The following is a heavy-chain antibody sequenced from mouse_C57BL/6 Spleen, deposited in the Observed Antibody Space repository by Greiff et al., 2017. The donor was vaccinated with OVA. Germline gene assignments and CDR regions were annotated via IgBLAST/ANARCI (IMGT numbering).Heavy chain of an antibody. V-gene: IGHV1-42*01. Sequence: EVKLMESGPELVKPGASVKISCKASGYSFTGYYMNWVKQSPEKSLEWIGEINPSTGGTTYNQKFKAKATLTVDKSSSTAYMQLKSLTSEDSAVYYCARRRDSSGFDYWGQGTTLTVSS. CDR1: GYSFTGYY. D-gene: IGHD3-2*02. J-gene: IGHJ2*01. CDR3: ARRRDSSGFDY. CDR2: INPSTGGT.